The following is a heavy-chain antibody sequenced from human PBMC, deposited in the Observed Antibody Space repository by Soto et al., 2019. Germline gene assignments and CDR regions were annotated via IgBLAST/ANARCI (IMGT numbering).Heavy chain of an antibody. V-gene: IGHV3-33*01. Sequence: QVQLVESRGGVVQPGTSLSLSCSASGFTFCKHGMHWVRQATGKGLEWVAVMPHDGSYQYYADSVKGRFTISIDNSKYTLYLRMNSLRPEYTAVYYCARNDDYDDHGFDYWGQGILVPVSS. D-gene: IGHD4-17*01. J-gene: IGHJ4*02. CDR1: GFTFCKHG. CDR2: MPHDGSYQ. CDR3: ARNDDYDDHGFDY.